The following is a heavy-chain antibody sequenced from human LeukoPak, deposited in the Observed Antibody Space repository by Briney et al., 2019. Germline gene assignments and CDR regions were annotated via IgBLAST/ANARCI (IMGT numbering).Heavy chain of an antibody. D-gene: IGHD5-12*01. Sequence: GRSLRLSCTASGFTFGDYALSWFRQAPGKGLEWVSYISDSGAMYYADSVRGRFTISRENAQNSLFLQMNSLRAEDTAVYYCARDGGYRGYDADCWGQGTLVTVSS. J-gene: IGHJ4*02. CDR3: ARDGGYRGYDADC. CDR1: GFTFGDYA. CDR2: ISDSGAM. V-gene: IGHV3-69-1*01.